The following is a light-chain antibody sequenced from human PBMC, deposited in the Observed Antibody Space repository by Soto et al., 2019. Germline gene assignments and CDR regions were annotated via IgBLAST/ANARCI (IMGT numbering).Light chain of an antibody. Sequence: QSVLTQPASVSGSPGQSITISCTGTSSDVGNYNYVSWYQHHPGKAPKLMIYEVSDRPSGVSNRFSGSKSGNTASLTISGLQAEDEAEYYCSSYTSSSTLDVVFGGGTKLTVL. V-gene: IGLV2-14*01. CDR1: SSDVGNYNY. J-gene: IGLJ2*01. CDR3: SSYTSSSTLDVV. CDR2: EVS.